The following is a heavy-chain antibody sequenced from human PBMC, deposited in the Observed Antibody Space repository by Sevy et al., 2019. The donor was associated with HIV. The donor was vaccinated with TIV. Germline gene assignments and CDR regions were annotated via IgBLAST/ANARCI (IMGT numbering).Heavy chain of an antibody. CDR1: GFTFSSYS. CDR2: ISSSSSTI. J-gene: IGHJ6*02. D-gene: IGHD2-21*01. CDR3: ARAGGDTAYAMDV. V-gene: IGHV3-48*01. Sequence: GGSLRLSCAASGFTFSSYSMNWVRQAPGKGLEWVSYISSSSSTILNADAEKGRFTISRDNAKNSLLLQMNSLRAEDTAVYYCARAGGDTAYAMDVWGQGTTVTVSS.